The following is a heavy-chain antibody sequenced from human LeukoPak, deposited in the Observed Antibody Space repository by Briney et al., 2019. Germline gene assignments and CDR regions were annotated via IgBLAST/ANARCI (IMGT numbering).Heavy chain of an antibody. Sequence: SETLSLTCTVSGDSISSSSYYWGWIRQPPGKGLEWIGNIYYSGSTYYNPSLRSRLTISLDTSKNQFSLTLSSVTAADSAVYYCARLQYYYDSNGYYSLYYFDYWGQGTVVTVSS. CDR3: ARLQYYYDSNGYYSLYYFDY. V-gene: IGHV4-39*01. CDR1: GDSISSSSYY. D-gene: IGHD3-22*01. CDR2: IYYSGST. J-gene: IGHJ4*02.